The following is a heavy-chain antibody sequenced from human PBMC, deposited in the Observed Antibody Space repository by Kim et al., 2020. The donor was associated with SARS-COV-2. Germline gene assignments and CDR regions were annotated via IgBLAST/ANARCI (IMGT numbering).Heavy chain of an antibody. J-gene: IGHJ6*02. Sequence: GGSLRLSCAASGFTFSSYGMHWVRQAPGKGLEWVAVIWYDGSNKYYADSVKGRFTISRDNSKNTLYLQMNSLRAEDTAVYYCAREKSITIFGVVIPRYYYYGMDVWGQGTTVTVSS. CDR2: IWYDGSNK. V-gene: IGHV3-33*01. CDR3: AREKSITIFGVVIPRYYYYGMDV. CDR1: GFTFSSYG. D-gene: IGHD3-3*01.